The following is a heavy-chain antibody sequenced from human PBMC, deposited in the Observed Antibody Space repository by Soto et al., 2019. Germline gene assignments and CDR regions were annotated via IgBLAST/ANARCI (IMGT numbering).Heavy chain of an antibody. CDR3: ASLPTVPGSGYYYGMDV. Sequence: SVKVSCKASGGTFSSYAISWVRQAPGQGLEWMGGIIPIFGTANYAQKFQGRVTITADESTSTAYMELSSLRSEDTAVYYCASLPTVPGSGYYYGMDVWGQGTTVTVS. J-gene: IGHJ6*02. V-gene: IGHV1-69*13. CDR1: GGTFSSYA. D-gene: IGHD4-4*01. CDR2: IIPIFGTA.